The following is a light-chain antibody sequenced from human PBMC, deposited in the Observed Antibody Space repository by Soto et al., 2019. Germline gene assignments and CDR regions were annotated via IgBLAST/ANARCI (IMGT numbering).Light chain of an antibody. V-gene: IGLV2-23*02. CDR3: CAYAGSSTFVI. CDR1: SSDVGSYNL. Sequence: QYVLTQPASVSGSPGQSITISCTGTSSDVGSYNLVSWYQQHPGKAPKLMILEDNKRPSGVSNRFSGSKSGNTASLTISGLQAEDEADYYCCAYAGSSTFVIFGGGTKLTVL. CDR2: EDN. J-gene: IGLJ2*01.